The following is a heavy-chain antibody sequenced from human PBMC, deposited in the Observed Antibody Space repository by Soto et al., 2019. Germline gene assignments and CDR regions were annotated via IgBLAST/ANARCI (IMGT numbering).Heavy chain of an antibody. CDR2: ITSGSGVT. V-gene: IGHV3-21*01. Sequence: GGSLRLSCVASGLRFTSYGMSWVRQAPGRGLEWVSSITSGSGVTFYADSVKGRFTISRDNAKNSLHLQMDSLRAEDTAVYYCTTYTGTYRDYWGLGTLVTVSS. CDR3: TTYTGTYRDY. D-gene: IGHD1-26*01. CDR1: GLRFTSYG. J-gene: IGHJ4*02.